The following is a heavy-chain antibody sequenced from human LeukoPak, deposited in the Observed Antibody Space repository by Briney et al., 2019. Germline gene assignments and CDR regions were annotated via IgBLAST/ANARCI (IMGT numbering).Heavy chain of an antibody. CDR3: ARAPTVTGYFDY. CDR2: IYYSGST. Sequence: SETLSLTCTVSGGSISSGGYYWSWIRQHPGKGLEWIGYIYYSGSTYYNPSLKSRVTISVDTSKNQFSLKLSSVTAADTAVYYRARAPTVTGYFDYWGQGTLVTVSS. D-gene: IGHD4-17*01. CDR1: GGSISSGGYY. V-gene: IGHV4-31*03. J-gene: IGHJ4*02.